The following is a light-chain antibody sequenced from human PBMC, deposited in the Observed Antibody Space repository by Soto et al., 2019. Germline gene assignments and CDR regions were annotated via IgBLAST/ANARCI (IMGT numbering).Light chain of an antibody. V-gene: IGKV3-20*01. CDR3: QQYGSSPRKT. CDR1: QSVSSSY. Sequence: EIVLTQSPGTLSLSPGERATLSCRASQSVSSSYLAWYQQKPGQAPRLLIYGASSRATGIPDRFSGSGSGTDFTLTISRLEPEDFAGYYCQQYGSSPRKTFGQGTKVEIK. J-gene: IGKJ1*01. CDR2: GAS.